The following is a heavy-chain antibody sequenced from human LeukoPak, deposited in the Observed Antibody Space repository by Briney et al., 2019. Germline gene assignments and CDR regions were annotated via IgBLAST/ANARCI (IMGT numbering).Heavy chain of an antibody. D-gene: IGHD1-14*01. CDR3: ARALGITYYFAY. J-gene: IGHJ4*02. CDR1: GCTFTSYD. CDR2: MNPNSGNT. V-gene: IGHV1-8*01. Sequence: ASVKVSCKASGCTFTSYDINWVRQATGQGLEWMGWMNPNSGNTGYAQKFQGRVTMTRNTSISTAYMELSSLRSEDTAVYYCARALGITYYFAYWGQGTLVTVPS.